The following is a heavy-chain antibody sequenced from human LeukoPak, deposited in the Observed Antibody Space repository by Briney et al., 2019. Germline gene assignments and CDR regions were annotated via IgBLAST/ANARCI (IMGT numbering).Heavy chain of an antibody. D-gene: IGHD3-16*01. J-gene: IGHJ4*02. V-gene: IGHV3-30*18. CDR3: AKGHNSN. Sequence: GGSLRLSCAPYGFTFSSYGMHWVRQAPGTGLGWVAVISYDGSNKYYADSVKGRFTISRDNSKNMLYLQMNSLKAEDTALYYCAKGHNSNWGQGTLVTVSS. CDR1: GFTFSSYG. CDR2: ISYDGSNK.